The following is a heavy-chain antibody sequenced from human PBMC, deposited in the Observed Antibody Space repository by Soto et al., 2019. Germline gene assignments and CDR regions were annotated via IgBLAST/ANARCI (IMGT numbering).Heavy chain of an antibody. CDR2: INHSGST. J-gene: IGHJ4*02. CDR3: ARGASVGGVIDY. CDR1: GGSFSGYY. V-gene: IGHV4-34*01. Sequence: PSETLSLTCAVYGGSFSGYYWSWIRQPPGKGLEWIGEINHSGSTNYNPSLKSRVTISVDTSKNQFSLKLSSVTAADTAVYDCARGASVGGVIDYWGQGTLVTVS. D-gene: IGHD3-16*01.